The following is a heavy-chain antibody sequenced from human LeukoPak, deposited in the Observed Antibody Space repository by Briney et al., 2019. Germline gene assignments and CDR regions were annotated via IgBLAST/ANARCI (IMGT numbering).Heavy chain of an antibody. J-gene: IGHJ3*02. CDR3: AKIVHLERSRVAFDI. CDR1: GFTFSSSA. D-gene: IGHD1-1*01. CDR2: ISGSGDST. Sequence: GGSLRLSCAASGFTFSSSAMSWVRQAPGKGLEWVSSISGSGDSTYYADSVKGRFTISRDNSKNTLYLQMNSLRAEDTAVYYCAKIVHLERSRVAFDIWGQGTMVTVSS. V-gene: IGHV3-23*01.